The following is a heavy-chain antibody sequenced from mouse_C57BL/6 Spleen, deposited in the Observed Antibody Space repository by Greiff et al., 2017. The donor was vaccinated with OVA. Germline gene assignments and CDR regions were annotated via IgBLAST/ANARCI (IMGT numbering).Heavy chain of an antibody. CDR1: GYSITSGYY. J-gene: IGHJ3*01. Sequence: DVKLQESGPGLVKPSQSLSLTCSVTGYSITSGYYWNWIRQFPGNKLEWMGYISYDGSNNYNPSLKNRISITRDTSKNQFFLKLNSVTTEDTATYYCARDREAGDDGFAYWGQGTLVTVSA. CDR2: ISYDGSN. D-gene: IGHD1-1*01. V-gene: IGHV3-6*01. CDR3: ARDREAGDDGFAY.